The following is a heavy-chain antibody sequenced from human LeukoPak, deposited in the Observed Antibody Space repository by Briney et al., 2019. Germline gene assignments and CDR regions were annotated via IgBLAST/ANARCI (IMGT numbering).Heavy chain of an antibody. D-gene: IGHD3-3*01. Sequence: GGSLRLSCAASGFTFSIYWMHWVRQAPGKGLVWVSRINSDGSSTSYAASVKGRFTISRDNAKNTLYLQMNSLRAEDTAVYYCARDEDWSGYYGAFDIWGQGTMVTVSS. J-gene: IGHJ3*02. V-gene: IGHV3-74*01. CDR2: INSDGSST. CDR3: ARDEDWSGYYGAFDI. CDR1: GFTFSIYW.